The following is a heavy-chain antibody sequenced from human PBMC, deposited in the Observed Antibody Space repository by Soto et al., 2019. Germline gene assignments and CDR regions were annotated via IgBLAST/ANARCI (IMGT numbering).Heavy chain of an antibody. J-gene: IGHJ4*02. CDR1: GGSITSSGYY. V-gene: IGHV4-31*03. CDR3: ARGGGSTKVDY. CDR2: TSNSGST. D-gene: IGHD2-2*01. Sequence: QVQLQESGPGLVKPSQTLSLTCTVSGGSITSSGYYWIWIRQHPGEGLEWIGFTSNSGSTSYTPPLKSRVTISVDTSSNQFSLNLKSVTAPDTAVYYCARGGGSTKVDYWGQGTLVTVSP.